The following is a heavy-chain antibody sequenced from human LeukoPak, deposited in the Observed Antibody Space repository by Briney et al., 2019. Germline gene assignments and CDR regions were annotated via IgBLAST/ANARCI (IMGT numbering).Heavy chain of an antibody. CDR3: ARVSCSGGSCLDY. D-gene: IGHD2-15*01. V-gene: IGHV4-31*03. CDR2: IYYSGST. CDR1: GGSISSGGYY. Sequence: SETLSLTCTVSGGSISSGGYYWSWIRQHPGKGLEWIGYIYYSGSTYYNPTLKSRITISVDTSKNQFSLKLSSVTAADTAVYYCARVSCSGGSCLDYWGQGTLVTVSS. J-gene: IGHJ4*02.